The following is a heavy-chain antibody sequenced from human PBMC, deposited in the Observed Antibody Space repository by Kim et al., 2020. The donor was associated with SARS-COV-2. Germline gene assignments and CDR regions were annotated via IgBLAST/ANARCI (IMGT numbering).Heavy chain of an antibody. J-gene: IGHJ4*02. D-gene: IGHD1-1*01. CDR3: ARHEELEIDY. CDR2: IYYSGST. Sequence: SETLSLTCTVSGGSISSSSYYWGWIRQPPGKGLEWIGSIYYSGSTYYNPSLKSRVTISVDTSKNQFSLKLSSVTAADTAVYYCARHEELEIDYWGQGTLVTVSS. CDR1: GGSISSSSYY. V-gene: IGHV4-39*01.